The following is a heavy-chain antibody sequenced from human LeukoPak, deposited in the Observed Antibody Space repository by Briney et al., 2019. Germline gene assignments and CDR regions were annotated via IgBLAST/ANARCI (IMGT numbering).Heavy chain of an antibody. Sequence: SETLSLTCTVSGGSIISSDYHWGWVRQPPGKGLEWIGTISYSGNTDYNPSLRSRVTISVDTSKNQFSLKLSSVTAADTAVYYCARHNYDSSGYYQRYFDYWGQGTLVTVSS. J-gene: IGHJ4*02. D-gene: IGHD3-22*01. CDR2: ISYSGNT. V-gene: IGHV4-39*01. CDR3: ARHNYDSSGYYQRYFDY. CDR1: GGSIISSDYH.